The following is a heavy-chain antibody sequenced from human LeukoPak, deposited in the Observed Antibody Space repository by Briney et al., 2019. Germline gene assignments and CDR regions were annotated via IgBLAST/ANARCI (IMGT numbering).Heavy chain of an antibody. V-gene: IGHV3-11*04. D-gene: IGHD2-21*02. J-gene: IGHJ3*02. Sequence: PGGSLRLSCAASGFTFSDYYMSWLRQAPGKGLEWVSYISSSGSTIYYADSVKGRFTISRDNAKNSLYLQMNSLRAEDTAVYYCASCPYCGGDQLAFDIWGQGTMVTVSS. CDR3: ASCPYCGGDQLAFDI. CDR1: GFTFSDYY. CDR2: ISSSGSTI.